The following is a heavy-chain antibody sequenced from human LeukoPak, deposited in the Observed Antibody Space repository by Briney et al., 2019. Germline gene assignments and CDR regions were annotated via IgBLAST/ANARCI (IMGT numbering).Heavy chain of an antibody. D-gene: IGHD3-22*01. CDR1: GYSISSGYY. J-gene: IGHJ4*02. V-gene: IGHV4-4*07. Sequence: SETLSLTCTVSGYSISSGYYWGWIRQPAGKGLEWIGRIHTRGSTNYNPSLKSRVTMSVDTSKNQFSLKLSSVTAADTAVYYCARDQYYYDSSGTITLDYWGQGTLVTVSS. CDR3: ARDQYYYDSSGTITLDY. CDR2: IHTRGST.